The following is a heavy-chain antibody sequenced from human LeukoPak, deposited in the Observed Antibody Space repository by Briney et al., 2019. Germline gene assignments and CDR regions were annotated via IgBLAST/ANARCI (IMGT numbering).Heavy chain of an antibody. D-gene: IGHD1-26*01. J-gene: IGHJ4*02. V-gene: IGHV3-15*01. CDR3: TTLGEEGIVGATGFDY. CDR1: GFTFSNAW. CDR2: IKSKTDGGTT. Sequence: GGSLRLSCAASGFTFSNAWMSWVRQAPGKGQEWVGRIKSKTDGGTTDYAAPVKGRFTISRDDSKNTLYLQMNSLKTEDTAVYYCTTLGEEGIVGATGFDYWGQGTLVTVSS.